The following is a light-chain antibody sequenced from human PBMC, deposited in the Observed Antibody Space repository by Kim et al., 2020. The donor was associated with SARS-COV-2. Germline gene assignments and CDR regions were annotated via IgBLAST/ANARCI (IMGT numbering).Light chain of an antibody. CDR3: AAWDDSLNGPV. CDR1: CSNIGSNT. CDR2: SNS. Sequence: GQRCTISCSGSCSNIGSNTLNLFQQLPGTAPQLLIYSNSQRPSGVPDRFSGSKSGTSASLAISGLQSEDKADYYCAAWDDSLNGPVFGGGTQLTVL. V-gene: IGLV1-44*01. J-gene: IGLJ2*01.